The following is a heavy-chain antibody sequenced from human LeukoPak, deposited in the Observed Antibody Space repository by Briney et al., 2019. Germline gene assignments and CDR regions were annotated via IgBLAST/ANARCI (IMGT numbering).Heavy chain of an antibody. CDR2: IWYDGSNK. CDR3: ARGVRGSYGTDL. CDR1: GFTFSSFG. J-gene: IGHJ5*02. D-gene: IGHD1-26*01. Sequence: GGSLRLSCAASGFTFSSFGIYWVRQAPGKGLEWVAVIWYDGSNKYYADSVKGRFTISRDNAMNTLYLHLNSLRAEDTAVYYCARGVRGSYGTDLWGQGTLVTVSS. V-gene: IGHV3-33*01.